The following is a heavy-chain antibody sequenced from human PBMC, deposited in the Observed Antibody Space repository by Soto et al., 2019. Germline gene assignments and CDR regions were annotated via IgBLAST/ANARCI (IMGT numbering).Heavy chain of an antibody. D-gene: IGHD2-2*02. V-gene: IGHV3-74*01. J-gene: IGHJ4*02. CDR3: VRGACTKTSCYILDY. Sequence: VGSLRLSCAASGFTFSTYWMHWVRQAPGKGLVWVARVNTDGSTSDYAASVKGRFTMSRDNAKNTLFLQMNVLRVEDTAVYYCVRGACTKTSCYILDYWGPGIQVTV. CDR1: GFTFSTYW. CDR2: VNTDGSTS.